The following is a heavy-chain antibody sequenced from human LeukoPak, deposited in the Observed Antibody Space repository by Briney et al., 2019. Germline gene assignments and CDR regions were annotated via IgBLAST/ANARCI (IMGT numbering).Heavy chain of an antibody. CDR2: INPNSCGT. V-gene: IGHV1-2*02. CDR1: GYTFTGYY. CDR3: AREGSGYPY. Sequence: GASVKVSCKASGYTFTGYYMHWVRQAPGQGLEWMGWINPNSCGTNYAQKFQGRVTMTRDTSISTAYMELGRLTSDDTGVFYCAREGSGYPYWGQGTLVTVSS. D-gene: IGHD5-12*01. J-gene: IGHJ4*02.